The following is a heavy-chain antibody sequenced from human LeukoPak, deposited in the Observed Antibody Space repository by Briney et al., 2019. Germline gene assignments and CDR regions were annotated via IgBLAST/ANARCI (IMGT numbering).Heavy chain of an antibody. CDR1: GFTFSSYG. CDR2: IRYDGSNK. J-gene: IGHJ6*03. D-gene: IGHD2-2*01. Sequence: PGGSLRLSCAASGFTFSSYGMHWVRQAPGKGPEWVAFIRYDGSNKYYADSVKGRFTISRDNSKNTLYLQMNSLRAEDTAVYYCAKACLSTSCPYYYYYYMDVWGKGTTVTVSS. V-gene: IGHV3-30*02. CDR3: AKACLSTSCPYYYYYYMDV.